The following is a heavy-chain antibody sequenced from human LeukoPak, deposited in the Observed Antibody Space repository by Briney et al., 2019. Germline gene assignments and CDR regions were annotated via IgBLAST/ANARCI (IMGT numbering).Heavy chain of an antibody. V-gene: IGHV3-33*01. CDR2: IWYDGSNK. D-gene: IGHD5-12*01. J-gene: IGHJ6*02. CDR1: GFTFSSYG. CDR3: ARAGRGYDSEYYYGMDV. Sequence: PGRSLRLSCVVSGFTFSSYGMHWVRQAPGKGLEWVALIWYDGSNKYYADSVKGRFTISRDNSKNTLYLQMNSLRADDTAVYYCARAGRGYDSEYYYGMDVWGQGTTVTVSS.